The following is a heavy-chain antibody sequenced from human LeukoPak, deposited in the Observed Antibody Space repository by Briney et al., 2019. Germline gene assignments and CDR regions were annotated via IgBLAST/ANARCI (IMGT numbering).Heavy chain of an antibody. CDR2: FDPEDGET. V-gene: IGHV1-24*01. J-gene: IGHJ3*02. Sequence: ASVKVSCKVSGYTLTELSVHWGRQAPGKGLEWMGGFDPEDGETIYAQKFQGRVTMTEDTSTDTAYMELSSLRSEDTAVYYCATDGYSSGWYPPVRPVGAFDIWGQGTMVTVSS. D-gene: IGHD6-19*01. CDR3: ATDGYSSGWYPPVRPVGAFDI. CDR1: GYTLTELS.